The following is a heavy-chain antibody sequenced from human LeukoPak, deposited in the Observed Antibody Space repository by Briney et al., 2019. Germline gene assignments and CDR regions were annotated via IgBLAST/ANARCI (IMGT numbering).Heavy chain of an antibody. D-gene: IGHD4-17*01. J-gene: IGHJ5*02. CDR3: ARYHYGDHPFDP. CDR1: GFTFSSYW. Sequence: TGGSLRLSCAASGFTFSSYWMSWVRQAPGKGLEWVANVKQDGSEKKYVDSVKGRFTISRDNAKNSLYLQMDSLRAEDTAVYYCARYHYGDHPFDPWGQGTLVTVSS. CDR2: VKQDGSEK. V-gene: IGHV3-7*01.